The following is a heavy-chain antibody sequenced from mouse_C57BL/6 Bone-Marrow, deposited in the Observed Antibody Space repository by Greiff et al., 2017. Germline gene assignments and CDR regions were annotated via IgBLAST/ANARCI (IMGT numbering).Heavy chain of an antibody. CDR3: ARWKARFAY. CDR2: IHPNSGST. CDR1: GYTFTSYW. V-gene: IGHV1-64*01. J-gene: IGHJ3*01. Sequence: VQLQQSGAELVKPGASVKLSCKASGYTFTSYWMHWVKQRPGQGLEWIGMIHPNSGSTNYNEKFKSKATLTVDKSSSTAYMQLSSLTSADAAVXYCARWKARFAYWGQGTLVTVSA.